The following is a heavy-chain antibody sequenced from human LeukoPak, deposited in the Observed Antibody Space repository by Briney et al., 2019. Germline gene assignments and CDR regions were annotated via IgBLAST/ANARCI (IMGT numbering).Heavy chain of an antibody. V-gene: IGHV4-59*01. CDR1: GGSISSYY. D-gene: IGHD3-3*01. J-gene: IGHJ4*02. Sequence: SETLSLTCTVSGGSISSYYWSWIRQPPGKGLEWIGYIYYSGSTNYNPSLKSRVTISVDTSKNQFSLKLSSVTAADTAVYYCARDASNYDFWSGLGYWGQGTLVTVSS. CDR2: IYYSGST. CDR3: ARDASNYDFWSGLGY.